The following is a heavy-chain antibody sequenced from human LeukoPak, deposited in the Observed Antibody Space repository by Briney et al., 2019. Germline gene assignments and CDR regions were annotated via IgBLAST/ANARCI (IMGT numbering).Heavy chain of an antibody. J-gene: IGHJ4*02. CDR2: VSYDGSNK. CDR3: ARDADSSGWFPFDY. D-gene: IGHD6-19*01. Sequence: GGSLRLSCAASGFTFSSYAMHWVRQAPGKGLEWVAVVSYDGSNKYYADSVKGRFTISRDNSKNTLYLQMNSLRAEDTAVYYCARDADSSGWFPFDYWGQGTLVTVSS. CDR1: GFTFSSYA. V-gene: IGHV3-30-3*01.